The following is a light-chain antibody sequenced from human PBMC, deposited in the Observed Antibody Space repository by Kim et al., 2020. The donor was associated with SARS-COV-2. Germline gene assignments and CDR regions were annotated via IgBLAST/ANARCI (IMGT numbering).Light chain of an antibody. Sequence: EIVLTQSPGTLSLSPGERATVSCRASESISTTSLAWYQQKPGQAPRLLIHGASTRATGIPDRFSGSGSGTDFTLTISRLEPEDFAVYYCHQYGSSPLTFGGGTKVEI. CDR2: GAS. CDR1: ESISTTS. CDR3: HQYGSSPLT. V-gene: IGKV3-20*01. J-gene: IGKJ4*01.